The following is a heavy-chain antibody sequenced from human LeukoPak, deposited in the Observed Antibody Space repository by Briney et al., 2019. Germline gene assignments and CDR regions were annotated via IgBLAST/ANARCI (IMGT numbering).Heavy chain of an antibody. CDR3: AKDRSSSWYQGVDY. CDR1: GFTFSSYG. CDR2: IRYDGSNK. Sequence: GGSLRLSCAASGFTFSSYGMHWVRQAPGKGLEWVAFIRYDGSNKYYADSVKGRFTISRGNSKNTLYLQINSLRAEDTAVYYCAKDRSSSWYQGVDYWGQGTLVTVSS. J-gene: IGHJ4*02. V-gene: IGHV3-30*02. D-gene: IGHD6-13*01.